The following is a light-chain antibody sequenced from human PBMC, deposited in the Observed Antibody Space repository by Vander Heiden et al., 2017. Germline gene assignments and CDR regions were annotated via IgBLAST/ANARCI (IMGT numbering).Light chain of an antibody. J-gene: IGLJ3*02. V-gene: IGLV3-1*01. CDR1: NLEDKY. CDR3: QVWDLNTVV. CDR2: QDD. Sequence: SYALTQPPSVSVSPGQTASITCYAHNLEDKYVCWYQQKPGQSPLLVIYQDDRRPSGIPDRFSGSNSGNTATLTISGTQVMDEADYYCQVWDLNTVVFGGGTKLTVL.